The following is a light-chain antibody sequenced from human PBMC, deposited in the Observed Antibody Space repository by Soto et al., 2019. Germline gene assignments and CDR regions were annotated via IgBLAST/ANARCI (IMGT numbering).Light chain of an antibody. Sequence: IVINQSPASLPLMPEDRATLSCRASQIVSSYLAWYQQRPGQAPRLLIYDASNRATGIPARFSGSGSGTDFTLTIDNLEPEDFAIYYCQQRNNWPPITFGQGRLLEVK. J-gene: IGKJ5*01. CDR2: DAS. V-gene: IGKV3-11*01. CDR3: QQRNNWPPIT. CDR1: QIVSSY.